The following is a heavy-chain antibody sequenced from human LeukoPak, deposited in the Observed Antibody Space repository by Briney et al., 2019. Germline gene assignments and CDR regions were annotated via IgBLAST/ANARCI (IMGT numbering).Heavy chain of an antibody. CDR1: GGSISSGSYY. Sequence: SETLSLTCTVSGGSISSGSYYWSWIRQPAGKGLEWIGRIYTSGSTNYNPSLKSRVTISVDTSKNQFSLKLSSVTAADTAVYFCARGLYSYDSSGAFDIWGQGKMVNVSS. D-gene: IGHD3-22*01. V-gene: IGHV4-61*02. J-gene: IGHJ3*02. CDR3: ARGLYSYDSSGAFDI. CDR2: IYTSGST.